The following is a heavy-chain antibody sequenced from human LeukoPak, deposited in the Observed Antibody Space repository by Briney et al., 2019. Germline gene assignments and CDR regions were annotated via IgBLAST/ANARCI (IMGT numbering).Heavy chain of an antibody. D-gene: IGHD3-22*01. CDR2: ISSSGSTI. Sequence: GGSLRLSCAASGFTFSDYYMSWIRQAPGKGLEWVSYISSSGSTIYYADSVKGRFTISRDNAKNSLYLQMNSLRAEDTAVYYCARGRANYYDSSEYDYWGQGTLVTASS. CDR1: GFTFSDYY. V-gene: IGHV3-11*01. J-gene: IGHJ4*02. CDR3: ARGRANYYDSSEYDY.